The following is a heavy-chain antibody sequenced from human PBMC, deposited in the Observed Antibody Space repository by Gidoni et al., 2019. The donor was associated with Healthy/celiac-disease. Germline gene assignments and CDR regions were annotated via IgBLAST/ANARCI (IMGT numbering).Heavy chain of an antibody. Sequence: EAQLVPSGGGLVPPRVSPRLSGSACGYTFLGHAMSWVHQAPGEGLEGVSAISGGGGSTYSADSVQGRFTISRDNPKNTLYLQMNSLRAEDTAVYYCARDLYDSSGYHEAFQHWGQGTRVTVSS. V-gene: IGHV3-23*04. J-gene: IGHJ1*01. D-gene: IGHD3-22*01. CDR1: GYTFLGHA. CDR2: ISGGGGST. CDR3: ARDLYDSSGYHEAFQH.